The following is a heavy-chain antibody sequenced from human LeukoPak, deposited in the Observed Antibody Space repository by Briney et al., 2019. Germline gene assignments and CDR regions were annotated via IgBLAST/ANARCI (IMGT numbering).Heavy chain of an antibody. D-gene: IGHD5-12*01. CDR1: GFTVSSNY. V-gene: IGHV3-53*01. J-gene: IGHJ4*02. Sequence: GGSLRLSCAASGFTVSSNYMSWVRQAPGKGLEWVSVIYSGGSTYYADSVKGRFTISRDNSKNTLYIQMNSLRAEDTAVYYCARDPPGAVRGYDSYWGQGTLVTVSS. CDR3: ARDPPGAVRGYDSY. CDR2: IYSGGST.